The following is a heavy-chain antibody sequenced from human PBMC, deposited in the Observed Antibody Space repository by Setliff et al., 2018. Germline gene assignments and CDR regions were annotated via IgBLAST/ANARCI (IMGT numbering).Heavy chain of an antibody. J-gene: IGHJ4*02. Sequence: GGSLRLSCTASGLTFADAWMNWVRQAPGKGLEWVARVRSNSVGGTTEYGAPVKGRFTISRDDSKDTVYLQMNSLRAEDTAVYYCAKGAFSGSYYFDYWGQGTLVTVS. CDR1: GLTFADAW. CDR3: AKGAFSGSYYFDY. V-gene: IGHV3-15*01. CDR2: VRSNSVGGTT. D-gene: IGHD3-22*01.